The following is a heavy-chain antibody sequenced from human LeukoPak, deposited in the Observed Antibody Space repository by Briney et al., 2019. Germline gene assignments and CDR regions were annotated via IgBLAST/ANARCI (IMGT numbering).Heavy chain of an antibody. Sequence: PGGSLRLSCAASGFTFSSYGMSWVRQAPGKGLEWVGFIRSKAYGGTTEYAASVKGRFTISRDDSKSIAYLQMNSLKTEDTAVYYCTRARMDYYDSSGYYEYYFDYWGQGTLVTVSS. CDR1: GFTFSSYG. V-gene: IGHV3-49*04. J-gene: IGHJ4*02. CDR3: TRARMDYYDSSGYYEYYFDY. D-gene: IGHD3-22*01. CDR2: IRSKAYGGTT.